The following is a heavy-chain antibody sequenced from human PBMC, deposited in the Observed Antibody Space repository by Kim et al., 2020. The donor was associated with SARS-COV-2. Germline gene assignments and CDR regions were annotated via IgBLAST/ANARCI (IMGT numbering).Heavy chain of an antibody. V-gene: IGHV3-30*07. J-gene: IGHJ3*02. D-gene: IGHD6-25*01. CDR3: ARDHSSGHDAFDI. Sequence: ADSVQGHITSSRDKSKNTRDLQMNSLRAEDTAVYYCARDHSSGHDAFDIWGQGTMVTVSS.